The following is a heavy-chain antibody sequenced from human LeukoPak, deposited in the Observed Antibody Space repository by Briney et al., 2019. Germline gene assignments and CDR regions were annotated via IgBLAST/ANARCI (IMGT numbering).Heavy chain of an antibody. CDR2: IYSSGST. CDR3: ARFAYCGGHCWYYFDY. Sequence: SETLSLTCTVSGVSISSYYWSWIRQPPGKGLEWIGYIYSSGSTNYNPSLKSRITISVDTSKNQFSLKLSSVTAADTAVYYCARFAYCGGHCWYYFDYWGQGSLVTVSS. D-gene: IGHD2-21*02. V-gene: IGHV4-59*01. J-gene: IGHJ4*02. CDR1: GVSISSYY.